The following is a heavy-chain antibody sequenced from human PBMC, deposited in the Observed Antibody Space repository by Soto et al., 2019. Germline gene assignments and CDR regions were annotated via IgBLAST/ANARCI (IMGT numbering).Heavy chain of an antibody. CDR1: GYTFTSYG. Sequence: QVQLVQSGAEVKKPGASVKVSCKASGYTFTSYGISWVRQAPGQGLEWMGWISAYNGNTNYAQKLQGRVTMTTDTSTSTAYMERRTLRSADTAVYYWARDWVAAGPFDYWGQGTLVTVSS. CDR3: ARDWVAAGPFDY. V-gene: IGHV1-18*01. CDR2: ISAYNGNT. D-gene: IGHD6-13*01. J-gene: IGHJ4*02.